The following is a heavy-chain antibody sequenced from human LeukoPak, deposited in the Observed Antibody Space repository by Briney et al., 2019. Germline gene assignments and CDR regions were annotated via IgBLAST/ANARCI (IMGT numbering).Heavy chain of an antibody. CDR1: GGSISSSSYY. J-gene: IGHJ4*01. CDR3: ARRGGMITFGGVIVPYYFDY. D-gene: IGHD3-16*02. Sequence: PSETLSLTCTVSGGSISSSSYYWGWIRQPPGKGLEWIGCIYYSGSTYYNPSLKSRVTISVDTSKNQFSLRLSSVTAADTAVYYCARRGGMITFGGVIVPYYFDYWGQGTLVTVSS. V-gene: IGHV4-39*01. CDR2: IYYSGST.